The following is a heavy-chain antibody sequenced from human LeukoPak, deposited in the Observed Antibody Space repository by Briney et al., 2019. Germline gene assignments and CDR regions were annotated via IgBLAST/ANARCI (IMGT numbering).Heavy chain of an antibody. CDR3: AREDPQTTVPEGMDG. D-gene: IGHD4-17*01. J-gene: IGHJ6*02. CDR1: GGSISYYY. CDR2: IYYSGTT. Sequence: SETLSLTCTVSGGSISYYYWSWIRQSPGKGLEWIGYIYYSGTTNYNPSLKSRVTISVDTSKNQFSLQLRSVTAADPAVYYRAREDPQTTVPEGMDGWGQGAPVTVSS. V-gene: IGHV4-59*01.